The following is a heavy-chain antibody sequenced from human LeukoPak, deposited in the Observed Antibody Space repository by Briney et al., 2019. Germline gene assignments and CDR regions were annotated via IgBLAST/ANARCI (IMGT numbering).Heavy chain of an antibody. V-gene: IGHV4-30-4*07. Sequence: PSETLSLTCAVSGGSISSGGKSWSWIRQSPGRGLEWLGYIYNSGSTFYNPSLKSRITISVDTSKNHFSLRLSSVTAADTAVYFCARMETAYYGSGTYSLPDRLTANYYYYMDVWGKGTTVSVSS. CDR2: IYNSGST. J-gene: IGHJ6*03. CDR3: ARMETAYYGSGTYSLPDRLTANYYYYMDV. D-gene: IGHD3-10*01. CDR1: GGSISSGGKS.